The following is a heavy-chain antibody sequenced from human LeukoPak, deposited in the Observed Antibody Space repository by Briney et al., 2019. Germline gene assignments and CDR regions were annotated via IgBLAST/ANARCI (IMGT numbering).Heavy chain of an antibody. V-gene: IGHV3-20*04. CDR2: INWNGGST. CDR3: ARVKGNYDSSGYRGVAFDI. CDR1: GFTFDDYG. J-gene: IGHJ3*02. D-gene: IGHD3-22*01. Sequence: GGSLRLSCAASGFTFDDYGMSWVRHAPGKGLEWVSGINWNGGSTGYADSVKGRFTISRDNAKNSLYLQMNSLRAEDTALYYCARVKGNYDSSGYRGVAFDIWGQGTMVTVSS.